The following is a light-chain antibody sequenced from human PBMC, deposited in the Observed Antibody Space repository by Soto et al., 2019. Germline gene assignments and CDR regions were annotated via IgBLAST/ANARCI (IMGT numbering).Light chain of an antibody. CDR2: EVS. CDR3: SSYTSSSPWV. J-gene: IGLJ3*02. Sequence: QSALTQPASVSGSPGQSITISCTGTTSDVGYVSLYQQHPGKAPKLMIYEVSNRPSGISNRFSGSKSGNTASLTISGLQAEDEADSYCSSYTSSSPWVLGGGTKLTVL. V-gene: IGLV2-14*01. CDR1: TSDVGY.